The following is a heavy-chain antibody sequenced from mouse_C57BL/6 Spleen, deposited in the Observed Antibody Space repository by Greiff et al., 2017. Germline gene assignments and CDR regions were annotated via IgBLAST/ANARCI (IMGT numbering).Heavy chain of an antibody. CDR2: ISSGGDYI. Sequence: EVQLVESGEGLVKPGGSLKLSCAASGFTFSSYAMSWVRQTPEKRLEWVAYISSGGDYIYYADTVKGRFTISRDNARNTLYLQMSSLKSEDTAMYYCTRDSYYGSTSYWYFDVWGTGTTVTVSS. V-gene: IGHV5-9-1*02. CDR1: GFTFSSYA. D-gene: IGHD1-1*01. J-gene: IGHJ1*03. CDR3: TRDSYYGSTSYWYFDV.